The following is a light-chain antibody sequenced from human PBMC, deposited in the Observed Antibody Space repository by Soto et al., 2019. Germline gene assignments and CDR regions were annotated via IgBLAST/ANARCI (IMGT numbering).Light chain of an antibody. J-gene: IGLJ3*02. CDR2: DNG. CDR1: SSNIGRNF. CDR3: GTWDSSLKAWL. Sequence: QSVLTQPPSVSAAPGQKVTISCSGGSSNIGRNFVSWYQQLPGTGPKLLIYDNGKRPSGTPERFSGSKSGMSATLAITGLQTGDEADYYCGTWDSSLKAWLFGAGTKLTVL. V-gene: IGLV1-51*01.